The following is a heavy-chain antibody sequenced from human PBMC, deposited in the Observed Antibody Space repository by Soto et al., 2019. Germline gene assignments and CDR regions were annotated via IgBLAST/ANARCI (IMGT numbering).Heavy chain of an antibody. CDR2: MHYTGFS. CDR1: GDSVTSHY. CDR3: ARDLGYCSSTSCYPWFDP. J-gene: IGHJ5*02. D-gene: IGHD2-2*01. V-gene: IGHV4-59*02. Sequence: SETLSLTCSFSGDSVTSHYLTWIRQSPEKGLEWIGYMHYTGFSHYNPSLKSRVTISVDTSKNQFSLKLSSVTAADTAVYYCARDLGYCSSTSCYPWFDPWGQGTLVT.